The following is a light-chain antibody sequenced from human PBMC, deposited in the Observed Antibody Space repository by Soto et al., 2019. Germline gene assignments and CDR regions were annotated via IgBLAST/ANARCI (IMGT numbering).Light chain of an antibody. CDR2: GAS. V-gene: IGKV3D-15*01. Sequence: EILMTQSPATLSVSPGEGATRSCMAIQSVSGNLAWYQQKPGQATRLLIYGASTRATGIQARFSGSGSGTEFTLNISSLQSEDFAVYYCQQYNNWPSITFGQGKRLEI. CDR3: QQYNNWPSIT. CDR1: QSVSGN. J-gene: IGKJ5*01.